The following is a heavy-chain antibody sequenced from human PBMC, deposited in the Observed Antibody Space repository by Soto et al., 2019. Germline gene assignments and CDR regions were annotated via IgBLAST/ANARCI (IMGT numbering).Heavy chain of an antibody. CDR3: ARGFLARDHYYYMDV. V-gene: IGHV1-8*01. CDR1: GYTFTTYD. CDR2: MNSKSGNT. Sequence: QVQLVQSGAEVKKPGASGKVSCEASGYTFTTYDINWVRQATGQGLEWMGWMNSKSGNTGYAQKFQGRLTMTRDPSISTAYMELSSLTSDDAAIYFCARGFLARDHYYYMDVWGKGTTVTVSS. J-gene: IGHJ6*03.